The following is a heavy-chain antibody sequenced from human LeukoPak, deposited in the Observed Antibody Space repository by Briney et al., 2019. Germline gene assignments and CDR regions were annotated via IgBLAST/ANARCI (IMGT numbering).Heavy chain of an antibody. CDR2: IKQDGSEE. CDR1: EFRFGRDW. J-gene: IGHJ1*01. Sequence: PGGSLRLSCVASEFRFGRDWISWVRQAPGKGLEWVACIKQDGSEEYYVGSVRGRFTVSVDNGKNSLYLQMNSLRAEDTARYYCATLDSTKSAFWGRGTAVTVSS. V-gene: IGHV3-7*01. CDR3: ATLDSTKSAF. D-gene: IGHD2-2*01.